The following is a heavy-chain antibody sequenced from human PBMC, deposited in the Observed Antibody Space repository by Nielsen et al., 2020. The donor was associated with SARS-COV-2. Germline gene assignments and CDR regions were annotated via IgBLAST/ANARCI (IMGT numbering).Heavy chain of an antibody. CDR3: ARQVDTAMAPFDY. J-gene: IGHJ4*02. D-gene: IGHD5-18*01. CDR2: IIPIFGTA. CDR1: GGTFSSYA. Sequence: SVKVSCKASGGTFSSYAISWVRQAPGQGLEWMGGIIPIFGTANYAQKFQGRVTITADESTSTAYMELSSLRSEDTAVYYCARQVDTAMAPFDYWGQGTLVTVSS. V-gene: IGHV1-69*13.